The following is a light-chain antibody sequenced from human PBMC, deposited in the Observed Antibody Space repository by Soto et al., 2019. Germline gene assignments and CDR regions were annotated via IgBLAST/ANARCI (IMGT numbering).Light chain of an antibody. CDR2: DAS. CDR1: QSIRSW. CDR3: QQYSSYWS. J-gene: IGKJ1*01. Sequence: DIQITQSPSTLSSSVVDRVTITCRASQSIRSWLAWYQQKPGKAPKLLIFDASSLESGVPSRFSGSGSGTDFTLTISSLQPDDFATYYCQQYSSYWSFGQGTKVDIK. V-gene: IGKV1-5*01.